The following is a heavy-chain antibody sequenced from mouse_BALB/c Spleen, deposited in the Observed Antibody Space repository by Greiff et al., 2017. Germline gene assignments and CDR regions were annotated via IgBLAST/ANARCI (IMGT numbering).Heavy chain of an antibody. CDR3: ARRDRYVYAMDY. CDR1: GFSLTSYG. V-gene: IGHV2-2*02. CDR2: IWSGGST. D-gene: IGHD2-14*01. J-gene: IGHJ4*01. Sequence: VMLVESGPGLVQPSQSLSITCTVSGFSLTSYGVHWVRQSPGKGLEWLGVIWSGGSTDYNAAFISRLSISKDNSKSQVFFKMNSLQANDTAIYYCARRDRYVYAMDYWGQGTSVTVSS.